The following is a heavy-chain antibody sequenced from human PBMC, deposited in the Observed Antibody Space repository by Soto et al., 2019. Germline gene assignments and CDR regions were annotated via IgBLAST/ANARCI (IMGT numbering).Heavy chain of an antibody. J-gene: IGHJ3*02. Sequence: LRLSCAASGFTFDDYAMHWVRQAPGKGLEWVSGISWNSDNIVYADSVKGRFTISRDNAKNSLYLQMNSLRAEDTALYYCAKDLYSNYGDAFDIWGQGTMVTVSS. CDR1: GFTFDDYA. CDR2: ISWNSDNI. CDR3: AKDLYSNYGDAFDI. V-gene: IGHV3-9*01. D-gene: IGHD4-4*01.